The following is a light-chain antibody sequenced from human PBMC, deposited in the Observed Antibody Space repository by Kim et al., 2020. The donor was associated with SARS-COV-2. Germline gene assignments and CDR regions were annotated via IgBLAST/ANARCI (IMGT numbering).Light chain of an antibody. Sequence: PGDRATLSCRASQSLSRNDLAWYQQKPGQAPRLLSYGASSRATGIPDRFSGSGTGADFTLTISRLEPEDFAVYLCQQYGSSPIVTFGQGTRLEIK. V-gene: IGKV3-20*01. CDR3: QQYGSSPIVT. CDR1: QSLSRND. J-gene: IGKJ5*01. CDR2: GAS.